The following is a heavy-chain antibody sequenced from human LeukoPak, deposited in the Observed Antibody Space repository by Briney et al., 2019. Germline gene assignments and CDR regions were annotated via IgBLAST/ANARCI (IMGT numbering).Heavy chain of an antibody. CDR3: AKSESGSYYVLDY. V-gene: IGHV3-30*18. D-gene: IGHD1-26*01. Sequence: PGGSLRLSCAASGFTFSSYGMHWVRQAPGKGLEWVAVIPYDGSNKYYADSVKGRFTISRDNSKNTLYLQMNSLRAEDTAVYYCAKSESGSYYVLDYWGQGTLVTVSS. CDR1: GFTFSSYG. J-gene: IGHJ4*02. CDR2: IPYDGSNK.